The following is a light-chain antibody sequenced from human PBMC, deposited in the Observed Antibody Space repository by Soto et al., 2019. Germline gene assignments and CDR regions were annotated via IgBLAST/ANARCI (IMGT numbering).Light chain of an antibody. CDR2: SNN. Sequence: QAVVTQPPSASGTPGQRVTISCSGSSSNIGSNTVIWYQQLPGTAPKLLIYSNNKRPSGVPDRFSGSKSGTSASLAISGLQSEDEADYYCAAWDDSMNGGVFGGGTKVTVL. CDR1: SSNIGSNT. CDR3: AAWDDSMNGGV. V-gene: IGLV1-44*01. J-gene: IGLJ3*02.